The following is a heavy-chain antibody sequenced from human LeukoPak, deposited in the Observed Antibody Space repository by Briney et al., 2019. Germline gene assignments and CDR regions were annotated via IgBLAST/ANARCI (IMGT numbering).Heavy chain of an antibody. J-gene: IGHJ4*02. CDR2: INPNSGGT. CDR3: ARDYGGNYLWFDY. CDR1: GYTFTGYY. Sequence: ASAKVSCKASGYTFTGYYMHWVRQAPGQGLEWMGWINPNSGGTNYAQKFQGRVTMTRDTSISTAYMELSRLRSDDTAVYYCARDYGGNYLWFDYWGQGTLVTVSS. V-gene: IGHV1-2*02. D-gene: IGHD4-23*01.